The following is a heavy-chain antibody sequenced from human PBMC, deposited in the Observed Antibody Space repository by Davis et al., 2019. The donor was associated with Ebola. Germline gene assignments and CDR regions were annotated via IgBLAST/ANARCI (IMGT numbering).Heavy chain of an antibody. CDR1: GGSISSYY. D-gene: IGHD4-17*01. J-gene: IGHJ5*02. V-gene: IGHV4-59*01. CDR3: ARVESTVTTSWFDP. CDR2: IYYSGST. Sequence: GSLRLSCTVSGGSISSYYWSWIRQPPGKGLEWIGYIYYSGSTNYNPSLKSRVTISVDTSKNQFSLKLSSVTAADTAVYYCARVESTVTTSWFDPWGQGTLVTVSS.